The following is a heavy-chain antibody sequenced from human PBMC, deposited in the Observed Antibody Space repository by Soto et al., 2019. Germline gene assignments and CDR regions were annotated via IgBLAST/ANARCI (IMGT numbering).Heavy chain of an antibody. J-gene: IGHJ4*02. D-gene: IGHD2-21*02. CDR3: AREQEGVVVTATFDY. V-gene: IGHV3-7*01. Sequence: GGPLRLSCAAAGFTCSSYWMSWVRQAPGKGLEWVANIKQDGSDKYYVDSVKGRFTISRDNAKNSLYLQMNSLRAEDTAVYYCAREQEGVVVTATFDYWGQGTLVTVSS. CDR1: GFTCSSYW. CDR2: IKQDGSDK.